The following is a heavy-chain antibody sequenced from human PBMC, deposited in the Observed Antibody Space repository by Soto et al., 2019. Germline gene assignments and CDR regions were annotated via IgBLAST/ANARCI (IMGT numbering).Heavy chain of an antibody. CDR1: GFTFNTYW. D-gene: IGHD3-22*01. CDR3: ASGVYDSSAYFDS. V-gene: IGHV3-74*01. CDR2: IAPNGRST. J-gene: IGHJ4*02. Sequence: GGSLRLSCPTSGFTFNTYWMHWIRQVPGEGLVWVARIAPNGRSTTYADSVKGRFTISRDNAKSTVYLQMNSLRAEDTAVYSCASGVYDSSAYFDSWGQGALVTVSS.